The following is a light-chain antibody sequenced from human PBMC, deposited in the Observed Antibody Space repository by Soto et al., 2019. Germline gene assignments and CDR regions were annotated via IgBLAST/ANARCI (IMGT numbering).Light chain of an antibody. Sequence: DIVMTQSPDSLAVSLGERATFNCNSSQTILHNSNKKYYLAWYQQKPGQSPKLLLYWASTRESGVPDRFSGSGSGTVFTLTISSLQAEDVAVYYCQQYYSPPLTFGGGTKVEIK. V-gene: IGKV4-1*01. CDR3: QQYYSPPLT. J-gene: IGKJ4*01. CDR1: QTILHNSNKKYY. CDR2: WAS.